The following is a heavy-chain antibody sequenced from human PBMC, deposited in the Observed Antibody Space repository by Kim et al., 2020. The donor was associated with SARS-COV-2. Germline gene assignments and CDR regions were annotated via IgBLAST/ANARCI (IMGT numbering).Heavy chain of an antibody. D-gene: IGHD2-2*01. CDR2: IKEDGSEK. V-gene: IGHV3-7*03. J-gene: IGHJ4*02. Sequence: GGSLRLSCVTSGFSISLYWMTWVRQAPGKGLEWVASIKEDGSEKYYVDSVKVRFTISRDNAQNLLYLELNSLTLEDTAVYYCARDVGVEFDYWGKGTLVTVAS. CDR1: GFSISLYW. CDR3: ARDVGVEFDY.